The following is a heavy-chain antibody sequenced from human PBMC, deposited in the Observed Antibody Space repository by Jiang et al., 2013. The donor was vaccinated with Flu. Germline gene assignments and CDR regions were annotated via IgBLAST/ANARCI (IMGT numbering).Heavy chain of an antibody. D-gene: IGHD2-15*01. CDR2: INPGSGNT. CDR1: GYSFSTYA. Sequence: VESGAEVKRPGASVKVSCKASGYSFSTYAMQWVRQAPGQRLEWMGWINPGSGNTKYSQKFQGRVTITRDTSASTAYMELSSLRPEDTAVYYCARSSGDSFDCWGQGTL. V-gene: IGHV1-3*01. CDR3: ARSSGDSFDC. J-gene: IGHJ4*02.